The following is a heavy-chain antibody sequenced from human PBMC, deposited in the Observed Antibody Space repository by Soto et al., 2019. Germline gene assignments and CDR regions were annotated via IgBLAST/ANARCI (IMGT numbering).Heavy chain of an antibody. CDR1: GGSVSSGSYY. Sequence: SETLSLTCTVSGGSVSSGSYYWGWIRQPPGKGLEWIGYIYHSGSTNYNPSLKSRVTISVDTSKNQFSLSLTSVTAADTAVYYCARLSAAWFDPWGQGTLVTVSS. J-gene: IGHJ5*02. V-gene: IGHV4-61*01. CDR2: IYHSGST. D-gene: IGHD6-19*01. CDR3: ARLSAAWFDP.